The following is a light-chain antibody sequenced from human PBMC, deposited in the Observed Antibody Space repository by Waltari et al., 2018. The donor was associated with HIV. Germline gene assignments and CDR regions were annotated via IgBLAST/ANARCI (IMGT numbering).Light chain of an antibody. V-gene: IGLV2-14*01. J-gene: IGLJ2*01. CDR3: GSYTNTTTSVV. CDR2: EVI. CDR1: SSHVGAYNF. Sequence: QSALTQPASVSASPGQSITISCTGTSSHVGAYNFVSWYQQHPGTAPNLSIYEVIRRPSGVSNRFSGSKSGNTASLTISVLQAEHEADYSCGSYTNTTTSVVFGGGTKLTVL.